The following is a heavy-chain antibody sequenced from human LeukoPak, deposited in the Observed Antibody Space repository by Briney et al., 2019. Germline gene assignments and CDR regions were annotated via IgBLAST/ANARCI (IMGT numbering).Heavy chain of an antibody. CDR2: IFSRGNT. V-gene: IGHV4-4*09. Sequence: SETLSLICTVSGGSISSYYWSWIRQPPGKGLEWIGYIFSRGNTNYNPSLKSRVTISVDTSKSQFSLKLNSVTAADTAVYYCARVGDTSSYYYFLDFWGQGTLVTVSS. CDR1: GGSISSYY. J-gene: IGHJ4*02. CDR3: ARVGDTSSYYYFLDF. D-gene: IGHD3-22*01.